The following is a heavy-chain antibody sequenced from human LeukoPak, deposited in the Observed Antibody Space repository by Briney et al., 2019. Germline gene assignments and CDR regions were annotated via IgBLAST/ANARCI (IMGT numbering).Heavy chain of an antibody. D-gene: IGHD6-19*01. V-gene: IGHV3-11*06. CDR1: GSTFSDYY. J-gene: IGHJ4*02. Sequence: GGSLRLSCAASGSTFSDYYMSWIRQAPGKGLEWVSYISSSSSYTNYADSVKGRLTISRDNAKNSLYLQMNSLRAEDTAVYYCARAQGSIAVPDYWGQGTLVTVSS. CDR3: ARAQGSIAVPDY. CDR2: ISSSSSYT.